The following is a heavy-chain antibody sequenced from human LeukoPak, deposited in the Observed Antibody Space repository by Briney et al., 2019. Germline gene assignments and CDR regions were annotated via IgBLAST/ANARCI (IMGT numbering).Heavy chain of an antibody. Sequence: GGSLRLSCAASGFTFSSYEMNWVRQAPGKGLEWVSYISSSGSTIYYADSVKGRFTISRDNAKNSLYLQMNSLRAEDTAVYYRARDGSSGYYSTPDAFDIWGQGTMVTVSS. J-gene: IGHJ3*02. V-gene: IGHV3-48*03. CDR3: ARDGSSGYYSTPDAFDI. D-gene: IGHD3-22*01. CDR1: GFTFSSYE. CDR2: ISSSGSTI.